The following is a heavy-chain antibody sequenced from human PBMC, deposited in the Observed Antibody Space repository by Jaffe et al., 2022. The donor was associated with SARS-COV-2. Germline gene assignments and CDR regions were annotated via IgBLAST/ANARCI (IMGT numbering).Heavy chain of an antibody. CDR1: GFSLSTSGVG. V-gene: IGHV2-5*01. J-gene: IGHJ4*02. CDR3: AHNFYASGSYLVYFDH. CDR2: IYWNDDK. Sequence: QITLKESGPTLVKPTQTLTLTCTFSGFSLSTSGVGVGWIRQPPGGALEWLAFIYWNDDKRYSPSLKNKLTITKDTSKNQVVLTMTYMDPVDTATYYCAHNFYASGSYLVYFDHWGQGTLVTVSS. D-gene: IGHD3-10*01.